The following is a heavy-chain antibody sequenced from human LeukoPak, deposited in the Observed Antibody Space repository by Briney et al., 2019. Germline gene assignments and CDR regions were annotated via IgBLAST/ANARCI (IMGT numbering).Heavy chain of an antibody. Sequence: PGGSLTLSCAASGFTFSNYWMSWVRQAPGKGLEWVANIKQDGSEKYYVGSVKGRFTISRDNADNSLYLQMHSLRAEDTAVYYCARLRTFDYWGQGTLVTVSS. J-gene: IGHJ4*02. CDR2: IKQDGSEK. CDR1: GFTFSNYW. D-gene: IGHD1-14*01. V-gene: IGHV3-7*03. CDR3: ARLRTFDY.